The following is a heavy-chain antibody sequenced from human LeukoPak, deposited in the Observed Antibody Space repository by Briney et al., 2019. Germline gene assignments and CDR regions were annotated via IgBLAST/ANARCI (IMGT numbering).Heavy chain of an antibody. CDR3: AKDPYVLRYFDY. D-gene: IGHD3-9*01. J-gene: IGHJ4*02. CDR1: GFTFSSYG. V-gene: IGHV3-23*01. CDR2: ISGSGGST. Sequence: GGSLRLSCAASGFTFSSYGMSWVRQAPGKGLEWVSAISGSGGSTYHADSVKGRFTISRDNSKNTLYLQMNSLRAEDTAVYYCAKDPYVLRYFDYWGQGTLVTVSS.